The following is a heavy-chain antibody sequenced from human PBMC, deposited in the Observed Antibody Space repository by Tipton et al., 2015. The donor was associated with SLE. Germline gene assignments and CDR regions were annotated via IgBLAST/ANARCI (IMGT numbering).Heavy chain of an antibody. CDR1: GDSISSINYY. Sequence: TLSLTCTVSGDSISSINYYWSWIRQPAGKGLEWIGYISYSGSTSYNPSLKSRVTISLDTSKNQFSLNLTSVTAADTAVYYCARCYSNYGHYFYAMDVWGQGTTVTVSS. CDR2: ISYSGST. V-gene: IGHV4-61*10. J-gene: IGHJ6*02. CDR3: ARCYSNYGHYFYAMDV. D-gene: IGHD4-11*01.